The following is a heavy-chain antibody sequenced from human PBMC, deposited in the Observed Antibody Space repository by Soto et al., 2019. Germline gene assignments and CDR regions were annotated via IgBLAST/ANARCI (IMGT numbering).Heavy chain of an antibody. Sequence: QVQLQESGPGLVKPSETLSLTCTVSGGSVSSGSYYWSWIRQPPGKGLEWIGYIYYSGSTNYNPSLKSRVTIPVDPSKNQFSLKLSSVTAADTAVYYCARGVKAVFQWGVGATAKPTRFDYWGQGTLVTVSS. D-gene: IGHD1-26*01. CDR3: ARGVKAVFQWGVGATAKPTRFDY. V-gene: IGHV4-61*01. CDR2: IYYSGST. CDR1: GGSVSSGSYY. J-gene: IGHJ4*02.